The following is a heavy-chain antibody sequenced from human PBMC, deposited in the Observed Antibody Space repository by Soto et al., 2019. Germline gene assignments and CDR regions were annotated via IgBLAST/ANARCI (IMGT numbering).Heavy chain of an antibody. Sequence: PGGSLRLSCAASGFTFSGSAMPWVRQAPGEGLEWVGRIRSKANSYATAYAASVNGRFTISRDDSKNTAYLQMNSLKTEDTAVYYCTRHLADTAMPYYYYGMDVWGQGTTVTVSS. CDR3: TRHLADTAMPYYYYGMDV. V-gene: IGHV3-73*01. CDR1: GFTFSGSA. CDR2: IRSKANSYAT. J-gene: IGHJ6*02. D-gene: IGHD5-18*01.